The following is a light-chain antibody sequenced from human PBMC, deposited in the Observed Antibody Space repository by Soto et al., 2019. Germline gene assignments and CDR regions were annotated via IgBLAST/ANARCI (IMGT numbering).Light chain of an antibody. Sequence: DIQMTQSPSTLSGSVGDRVTITCRASQTVISWLSWYQQKPGKAPKLLIYKASTLKSGVPSRFSGSGSGTDFTLTISSLQPDDFATYYCQHYNSYSEAFGQGTKVDI. CDR3: QHYNSYSEA. CDR1: QTVISW. V-gene: IGKV1-5*03. CDR2: KAS. J-gene: IGKJ1*01.